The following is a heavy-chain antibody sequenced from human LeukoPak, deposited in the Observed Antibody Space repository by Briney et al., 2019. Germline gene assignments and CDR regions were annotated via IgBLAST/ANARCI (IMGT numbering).Heavy chain of an antibody. V-gene: IGHV4-59*10. CDR2: IYTSGST. CDR3: ARGRLDYYYYYGMDV. Sequence: SETLSLTCAVYGGSFSGYYWSWIRQPAGKGLEWIGRIYTSGSTNYNPSLKSRVTMSVDTSKNQFSLKLSSVTAAGTAVYYCARGRLDYYYYYGMDVWGQGTTVTVSS. CDR1: GGSFSGYY. D-gene: IGHD3/OR15-3a*01. J-gene: IGHJ6*02.